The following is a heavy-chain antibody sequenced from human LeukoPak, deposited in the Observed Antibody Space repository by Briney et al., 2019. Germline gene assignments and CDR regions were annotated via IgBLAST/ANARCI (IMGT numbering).Heavy chain of an antibody. Sequence: SETLSLTCTVSGDSLYYWGWIRQPPGKGLEWIGSVYSTGHTNYNLSLKSRVTMSIDTSKNQLSLKLTSVTAADTAMYYCARHHTSSKPIDYWGQGTLVTVST. J-gene: IGHJ4*02. CDR1: GDSLYY. D-gene: IGHD3-16*01. CDR2: VYSTGHT. CDR3: ARHHTSSKPIDY. V-gene: IGHV4-39*01.